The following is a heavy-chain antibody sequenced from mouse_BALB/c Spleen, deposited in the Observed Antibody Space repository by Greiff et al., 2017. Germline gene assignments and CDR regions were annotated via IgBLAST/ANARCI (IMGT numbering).Heavy chain of an antibody. J-gene: IGHJ1*01. V-gene: IGHV1-4*01. CDR1: GYTFTSYT. Sequence: QVQLQQSGAELARPGASVKMSCKASGYTFTSYTMHWVKQRPGQSLEWIGYINPSSGYTNYNQKFKDKATLTADKSSSTAYMQLSSLTSEDSAVYYCASLTTVVARGYFDVWGAGTTVTVSS. CDR3: ASLTTVVARGYFDV. D-gene: IGHD1-1*01. CDR2: INPSSGYT.